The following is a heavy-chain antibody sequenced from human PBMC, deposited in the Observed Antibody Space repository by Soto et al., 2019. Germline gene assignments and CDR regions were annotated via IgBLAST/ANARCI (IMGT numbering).Heavy chain of an antibody. CDR2: INPSGGST. CDR3: ASWAQWLVRGWFDP. D-gene: IGHD6-19*01. V-gene: IGHV1-46*01. J-gene: IGHJ5*02. Sequence: GPSVKVSCKASGYTFTSYYMHWVRQAPGQGLEWMGIINPSGGSTSYAQKFQGRVTMTRDTSTSTAYMELSSLRSEDTAVYYCASWAQWLVRGWFDPWGQGTLVTVSS. CDR1: GYTFTSYY.